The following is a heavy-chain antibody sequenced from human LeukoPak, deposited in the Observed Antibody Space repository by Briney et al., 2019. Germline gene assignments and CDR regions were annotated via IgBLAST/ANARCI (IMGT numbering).Heavy chain of an antibody. CDR1: GFTFGDYA. V-gene: IGHV3-49*04. CDR2: IRRKAYGGTT. D-gene: IGHD6-19*01. Sequence: GGTLRLSRTASGFTFGDYAISSVRRAPGHGLRGLGFIRRKAYGGTTEYAPSVKGRFTISRDDSNSIAYLQMNSLKTEDTAVYYCTRDRAVAGIFDYWGQGTLVTVSS. CDR3: TRDRAVAGIFDY. J-gene: IGHJ4*02.